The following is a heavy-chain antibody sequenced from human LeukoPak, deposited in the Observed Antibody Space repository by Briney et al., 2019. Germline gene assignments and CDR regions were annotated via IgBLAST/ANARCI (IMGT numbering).Heavy chain of an antibody. D-gene: IGHD3-16*01. J-gene: IGHJ4*02. CDR2: IWYDGSNK. CDR3: ARWGPDKAPDY. Sequence: GGSLRLSCAASGFTFSSHGMHWVRQAPGKGLEWVAVIWYDGSNKYYPDSVKGRFTISRDNSKNTLYLQMNSLRAEDTAVYYCARWGPDKAPDYWGQGTLVTVSP. V-gene: IGHV3-33*01. CDR1: GFTFSSHG.